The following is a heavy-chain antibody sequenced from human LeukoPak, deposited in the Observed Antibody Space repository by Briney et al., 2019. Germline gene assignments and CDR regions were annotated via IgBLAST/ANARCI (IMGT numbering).Heavy chain of an antibody. CDR3: AREYTVMTYYYYYMDV. CDR2: ISTSTTSI. Sequence: TGGSLRLSCAASGFTFSDYYMSWIRQAPGKGLEWVSYISTSTTSIYYGDSVKGRFTISRDNSKNTLYLQMNSLRAEDTAVYYCAREYTVMTYYYYYMDVWGKGTTVTVSS. V-gene: IGHV3-11*04. D-gene: IGHD4-11*01. CDR1: GFTFSDYY. J-gene: IGHJ6*03.